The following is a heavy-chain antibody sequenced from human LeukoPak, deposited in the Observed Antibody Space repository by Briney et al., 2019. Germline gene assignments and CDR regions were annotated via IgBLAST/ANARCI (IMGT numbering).Heavy chain of an antibody. V-gene: IGHV3-23*01. CDR3: AKERYCSGGSCYPRWFDP. CDR1: GFTFSSYA. CDR2: ISGSGGST. J-gene: IGHJ5*02. D-gene: IGHD2-15*01. Sequence: QSGGSLRLSCAASGFTFSSYAMSWVRQAPGKGLEWVSAISGSGGSTYYADSVKGRFTISRDNSKNTLYLQMNSLRAEDTAVYYCAKERYCSGGSCYPRWFDPWGQGTLVTVSS.